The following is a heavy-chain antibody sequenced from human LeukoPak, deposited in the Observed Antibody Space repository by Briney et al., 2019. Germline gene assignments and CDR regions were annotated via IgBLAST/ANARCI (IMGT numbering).Heavy chain of an antibody. Sequence: PGGSLRLSCAASGFTFSNYAMHWVRQAPGKGLEYVSAINSNGGDTYYANSVKGRFTISRDNSKNTLYLQMGSLRAEDMAVYYCARSGYYDSTGYLDYWGQGTLVTVSS. D-gene: IGHD3-22*01. CDR1: GFTFSNYA. CDR2: INSNGGDT. V-gene: IGHV3-64*01. CDR3: ARSGYYDSTGYLDY. J-gene: IGHJ4*02.